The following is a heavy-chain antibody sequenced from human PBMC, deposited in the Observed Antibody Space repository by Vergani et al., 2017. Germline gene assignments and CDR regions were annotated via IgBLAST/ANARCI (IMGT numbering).Heavy chain of an antibody. V-gene: IGHV3-23*01. CDR1: GFSFPGYA. Sequence: EVQLLESGGGLVQPGGSLRLSCEASGFSFPGYAMSWVRQAPGKGLEWVSSVSGSSATPYYADSVKGRFIISRDNSKNTLHLKMNSLRAYYTAVYYCTKGSRGYTGYFFDYWGKGTLATVSS. CDR2: VSGSSATP. CDR3: TKGSRGYTGYFFDY. J-gene: IGHJ4*02. D-gene: IGHD5-12*01.